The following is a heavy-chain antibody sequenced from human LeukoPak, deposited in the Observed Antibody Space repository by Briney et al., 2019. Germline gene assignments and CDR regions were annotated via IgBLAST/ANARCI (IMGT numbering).Heavy chain of an antibody. J-gene: IGHJ4*02. CDR2: ISWNSGSI. V-gene: IGHV3-9*01. CDR1: GFTFDDFA. Sequence: PGGSLRLSCAASGFTFDDFAWPWVRQPPGKGLEGVQGISWNSGSIGYADSVKGRFTISRDNAKNSLYLQMNSLRAEDTALYYCAKGKYSSGWYYFDYWGQGTLVTVSS. CDR3: AKGKYSSGWYYFDY. D-gene: IGHD6-19*01.